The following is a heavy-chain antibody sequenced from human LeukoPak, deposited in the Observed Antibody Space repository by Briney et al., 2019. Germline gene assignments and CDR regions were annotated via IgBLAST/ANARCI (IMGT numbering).Heavy chain of an antibody. D-gene: IGHD3-22*01. V-gene: IGHV1-69*13. CDR3: ARGPVRRAYDSSGYYSFDC. J-gene: IGHJ4*02. CDR2: IIPIFGTA. CDR1: GGTFSSYA. Sequence: GASVKVSCKASGGTFSSYAISWVRQAPGQGLEWMGGIIPIFGTANYAQKFQGRVTITADESTSTAYMELSSLRSEDTAVYYCARGPVRRAYDSSGYYSFDCWGQGTLVTVSS.